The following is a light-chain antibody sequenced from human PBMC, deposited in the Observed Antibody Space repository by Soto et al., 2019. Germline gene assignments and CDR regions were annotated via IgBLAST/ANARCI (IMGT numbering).Light chain of an antibody. CDR2: GAS. J-gene: IGKJ1*01. V-gene: IGKV3-15*01. Sequence: IVMTQSPATLSVSPGESATHSCRASQSVSINLAWYQQKAGQAPRLLIYGASTRAAGILARFSGSGSGTEFTLTISSLQSEDFAVYYCQPYYNWPRTFGQGTKVDIK. CDR3: QPYYNWPRT. CDR1: QSVSIN.